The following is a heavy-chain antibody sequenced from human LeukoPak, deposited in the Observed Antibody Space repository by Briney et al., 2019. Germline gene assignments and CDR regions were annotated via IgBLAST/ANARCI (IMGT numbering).Heavy chain of an antibody. V-gene: IGHV1-18*01. Sequence: ASVKASCKASGYTFTSYGISWVRQAPGQGLEWMGWISAYNGNTNYAQKLQGRVTMTTDTSTSTAYMELRSLRSDDTAVYYCARDRVVVVAATVMDVWGQGTTVTVSS. D-gene: IGHD2-15*01. CDR2: ISAYNGNT. J-gene: IGHJ6*02. CDR1: GYTFTSYG. CDR3: ARDRVVVVAATVMDV.